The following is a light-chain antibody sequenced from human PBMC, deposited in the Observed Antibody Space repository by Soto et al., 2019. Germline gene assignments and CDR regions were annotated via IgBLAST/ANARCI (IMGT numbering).Light chain of an antibody. J-gene: IGKJ1*01. CDR3: QQYNTYSPTWA. Sequence: DIQMTQSPSTLSASVGDRVTITCRASQSISSRLAWYQLKPGKAPKLLIYKASSLESGVPSRFSGSGSGTEFTLTISSLQPDDFATYFCQQYNTYSPTWAFGQGTKVDI. V-gene: IGKV1-5*03. CDR1: QSISSR. CDR2: KAS.